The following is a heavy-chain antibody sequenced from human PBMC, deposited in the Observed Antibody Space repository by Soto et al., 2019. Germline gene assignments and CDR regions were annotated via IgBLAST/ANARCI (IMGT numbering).Heavy chain of an antibody. CDR1: CYTFTSYG. V-gene: IGHV1-18*01. J-gene: IGHJ5*02. CDR3: ARDPHSGYVSGWFEP. D-gene: IGHD5-12*01. CDR2: ISAYNGNT. Sequence: GASVKVSCKACCYTFTSYGIRLLRHAPGQGLEWMGWISAYNGNTNYAQKLQGRVTMTTDTSTSTAYMELRSLRSDDTAVYYCARDPHSGYVSGWFEPWGQGTLVTVSS.